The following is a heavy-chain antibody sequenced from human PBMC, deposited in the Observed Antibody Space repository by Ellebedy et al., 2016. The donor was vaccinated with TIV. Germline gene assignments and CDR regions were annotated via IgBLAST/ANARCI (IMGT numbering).Heavy chain of an antibody. J-gene: IGHJ6*02. CDR1: GGSISSSSYY. CDR3: ARTMVRGGDGMDV. Sequence: SETLSLXXTVSGGSISSSSYYWGWIRQPPGKGLEWIGSIYYSGSTYYNPSLKSRVTISVDTSKNQFSLKLSSVTAADTAVYYCARTMVRGGDGMDVWGQGTTVTVSS. CDR2: IYYSGST. D-gene: IGHD3-10*01. V-gene: IGHV4-39*07.